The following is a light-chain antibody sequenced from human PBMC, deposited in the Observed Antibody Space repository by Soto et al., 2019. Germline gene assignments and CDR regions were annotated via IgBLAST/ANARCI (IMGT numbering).Light chain of an antibody. Sequence: IVMTQSPATLSVSPGERATLSCRASQSVSSNLAWYQQKPGQAPRLLIYGAATRATGIPARFSGRGSGTEVTLTISSLQSEDFAVYYCQQYNNWPGTFGPGTKVDIK. CDR3: QQYNNWPGT. V-gene: IGKV3-15*01. CDR2: GAA. CDR1: QSVSSN. J-gene: IGKJ3*01.